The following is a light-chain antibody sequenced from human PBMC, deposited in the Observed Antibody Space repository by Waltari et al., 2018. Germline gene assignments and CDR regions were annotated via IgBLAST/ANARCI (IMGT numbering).Light chain of an antibody. V-gene: IGKV3-15*01. CDR1: QSISTN. J-gene: IGKJ2*01. CDR3: QQYDKWLRYS. Sequence: IVMTQSPATLSVSPGERATLSCRASQSISTNLAWFQEKPGQAPTLLIYGASTRTTGVPARFSGSGSGTYFTLVISSLQSEDFAVYYCQQYDKWLRYSFGQGTKLEIK. CDR2: GAS.